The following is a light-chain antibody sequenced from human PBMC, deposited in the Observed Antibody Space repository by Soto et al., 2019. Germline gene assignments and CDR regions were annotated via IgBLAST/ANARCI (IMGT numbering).Light chain of an antibody. J-gene: IGLJ2*01. CDR3: TSCTTSTTMI. CDR2: DVN. CDR1: SSDIGAYNF. V-gene: IGLV2-14*01. Sequence: QSVLTQPASVSGSPGQSITISCTGTSSDIGAYNFVSWYQQHPGKAPKLMLYDVNIRPSGVSNRFSGSKSGNTASLTISGLQAEDEADYYCTSCTTSTTMIFGGVTKVTVL.